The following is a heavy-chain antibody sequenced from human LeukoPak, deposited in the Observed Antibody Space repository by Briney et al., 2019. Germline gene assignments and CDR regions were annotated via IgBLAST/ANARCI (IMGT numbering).Heavy chain of an antibody. CDR1: GFTVSSNY. V-gene: IGHV3-66*01. Sequence: GGSLRLSCAASGFTVSSNYMSWVRQAPGKGLEWVSVIYSGGSTYYADSVEGRFTISRDNSKNTLYLQMNSLRAEDTAVYYCARVTRIAFDIWGQGTMVTVSS. CDR3: ARVTRIAFDI. J-gene: IGHJ3*02. CDR2: IYSGGST.